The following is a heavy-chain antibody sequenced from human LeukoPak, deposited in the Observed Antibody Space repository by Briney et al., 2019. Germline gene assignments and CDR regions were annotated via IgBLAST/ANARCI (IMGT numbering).Heavy chain of an antibody. D-gene: IGHD3-3*01. V-gene: IGHV4-4*02. J-gene: IGHJ4*02. CDR2: IYHSGST. Sequence: SETLSLTCAVSGGSISSSNWWSWVRQPPGKGLEWIGEIYHSGSTNYNPSLKSRVTISVDTSKNQFSLKLSSVTAADTAVYYCARGRSYYDFRSGYPTDYWGQGTLVTVSS. CDR3: ARGRSYYDFRSGYPTDY. CDR1: GGSISSSNW.